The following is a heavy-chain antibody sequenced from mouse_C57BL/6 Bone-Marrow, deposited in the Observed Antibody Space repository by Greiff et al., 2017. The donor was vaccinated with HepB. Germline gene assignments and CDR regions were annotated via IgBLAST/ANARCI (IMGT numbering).Heavy chain of an antibody. CDR3: ARPVYYSNYPAWFAY. Sequence: EVKVVESGGGLVKPGGSLKLSCAASGFTFSDYGMHWVRQAPEKGLEWVAYISSGSSTIYYADTVKGRFTISRDNAKNTLFLQMTSLRSEDTAMYYCARPVYYSNYPAWFAYWGQGTLVTVSA. CDR1: GFTFSDYG. CDR2: ISSGSSTI. V-gene: IGHV5-17*01. D-gene: IGHD2-5*01. J-gene: IGHJ3*01.